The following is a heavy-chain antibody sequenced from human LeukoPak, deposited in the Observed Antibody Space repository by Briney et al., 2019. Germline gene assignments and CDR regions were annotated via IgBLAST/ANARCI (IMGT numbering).Heavy chain of an antibody. CDR1: GYISTTYA. CDR3: ARDPGAFYYGSGTYYFPVSGRFDP. CDR2: INAGNGNT. D-gene: IGHD3-10*01. Sequence: ASVKVSCKASGYISTTYAIHWVRQAPGQRLEWMGWINAGNGNTKYSQDFQGRVTITRDTSARTAYMELNNLRYEDMAVYYCARDPGAFYYGSGTYYFPVSGRFDPWGQGTLVTVSS. J-gene: IGHJ5*02. V-gene: IGHV1-3*03.